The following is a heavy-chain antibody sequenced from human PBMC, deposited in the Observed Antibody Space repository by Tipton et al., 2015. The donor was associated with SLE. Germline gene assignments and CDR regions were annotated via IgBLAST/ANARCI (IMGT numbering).Heavy chain of an antibody. J-gene: IGHJ6*03. CDR3: VRAVSGYFNFCYMDV. CDR2: VSHSRST. V-gene: IGHV4-34*01. Sequence: GLVKPSETLSLTCAVSGGSFSGYAWSWVRQPPGKGLEWIGEVSHSRSTNYNPSLKSRGTISLDTSNNQFSLRLSSVTAADTAVYYCVRAVSGYFNFCYMDVWGRGTTVTISS. CDR1: GGSFSGYA. D-gene: IGHD3-3*01.